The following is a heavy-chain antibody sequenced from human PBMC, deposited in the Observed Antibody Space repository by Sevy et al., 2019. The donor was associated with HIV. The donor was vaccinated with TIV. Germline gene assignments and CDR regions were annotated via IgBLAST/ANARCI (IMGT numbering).Heavy chain of an antibody. D-gene: IGHD3-3*02. CDR1: EFIFSSHA. V-gene: IGHV3-23*01. Sequence: AGSLRLSCVASEFIFSSHAVSWVRQAPGKGLEWVSAISGDGENTHYADSVRGRFTISRDNFKNTLYLQMNSLRAEDTALYSCARDGRGISAFDFWGPGTMVTVSS. CDR2: ISGDGENT. CDR3: ARDGRGISAFDF. J-gene: IGHJ3*01.